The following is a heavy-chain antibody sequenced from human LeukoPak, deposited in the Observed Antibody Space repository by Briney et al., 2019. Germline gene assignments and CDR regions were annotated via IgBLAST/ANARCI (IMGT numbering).Heavy chain of an antibody. CDR1: GFTFSTYW. CDR2: IKQDGSEK. D-gene: IGHD1-26*01. V-gene: IGHV3-7*01. CDR3: ARDGKELQDAFDI. J-gene: IGHJ3*02. Sequence: GGSLRLSCAASGFTFSTYWISWVRQAPGKGLEWVANIKQDGSEKYYVDSVKGRFTISRDNAKNSLYLQMNSLRAEDTAVYYCARDGKELQDAFDIWGQGTVVTVSS.